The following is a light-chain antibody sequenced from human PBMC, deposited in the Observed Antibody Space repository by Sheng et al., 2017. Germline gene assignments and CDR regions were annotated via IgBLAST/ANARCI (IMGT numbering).Light chain of an antibody. CDR1: NIGVKV. CDR2: MIG. J-gene: IGLJ3*02. Sequence: YVLTQAPSVSVAPGQTARITCGGDNIGVKVCTGTNRGQARPLCWSSMMIGTGPSGIPERFSGSNSGNTATLTISRVEAGDEADFYCQVWISSGDHRGVFGGGTEADRP. V-gene: IGLV3-21*02. CDR3: QVWISSGDHRGV.